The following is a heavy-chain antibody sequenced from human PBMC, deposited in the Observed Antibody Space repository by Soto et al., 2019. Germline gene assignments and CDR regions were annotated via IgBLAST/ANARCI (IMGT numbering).Heavy chain of an antibody. CDR2: FDPEDGDT. J-gene: IGHJ4*02. CDR3: ATHARGGDYATGDY. CDR1: GYTLTELS. V-gene: IGHV1-24*01. Sequence: ASVKVSCKVSGYTLTELSMHWVRQAPGKGLEWMGGFDPEDGDTIYAQKFQGRVTMTEDTSTDTAYMELSSLRSEDTAVYYCATHARGGDYATGDYWGQGTLVTVSS. D-gene: IGHD4-17*01.